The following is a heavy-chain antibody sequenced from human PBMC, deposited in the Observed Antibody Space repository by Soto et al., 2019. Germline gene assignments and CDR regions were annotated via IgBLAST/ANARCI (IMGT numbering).Heavy chain of an antibody. J-gene: IGHJ6*02. CDR1: GFTFSNYG. Sequence: GGSLSLSCAASGFTFSNYGMHWVRQAPGKGLEWVATIWHDGNNKYYADSVRGRFIISRDNSKNRLYLQMNSLRAEDTAVYYCASDLVGASDSYGLDVWGQGTPVTVSS. D-gene: IGHD1-26*01. CDR3: ASDLVGASDSYGLDV. V-gene: IGHV3-33*01. CDR2: IWHDGNNK.